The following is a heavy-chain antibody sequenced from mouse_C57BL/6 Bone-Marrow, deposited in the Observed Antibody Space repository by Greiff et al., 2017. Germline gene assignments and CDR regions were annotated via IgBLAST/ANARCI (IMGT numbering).Heavy chain of an antibody. V-gene: IGHV1-15*01. CDR2: IDPETGGT. CDR1: GYTFTDYE. Sequence: VQLQQSGAELVRPGASVTLSCKASGYTFTDYEMHWVKQTPVHGLEWIGAIDPETGGTAYNQKFKGKAILTADKSSSTAYMELRSLTSEDSAVYYCTYYGSSCFDYWGQGTTLTVSS. J-gene: IGHJ2*01. CDR3: TYYGSSCFDY. D-gene: IGHD1-1*01.